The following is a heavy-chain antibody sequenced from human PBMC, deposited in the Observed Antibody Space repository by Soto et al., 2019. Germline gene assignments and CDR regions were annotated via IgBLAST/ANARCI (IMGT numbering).Heavy chain of an antibody. V-gene: IGHV3-48*03. CDR3: ARGGPRKRLDP. CDR1: GFTFSRYE. J-gene: IGHJ5*02. Sequence: GGSLRLSCAASGFTFSRYEMNWVRQAPGKGLEWVSYISSSGSTIYYADSVKGRFTISRDNAKNSLYLQMNSLSAEDTAVYYCARGGPRKRLDPWGQGTLVTVSS. CDR2: ISSSGSTI.